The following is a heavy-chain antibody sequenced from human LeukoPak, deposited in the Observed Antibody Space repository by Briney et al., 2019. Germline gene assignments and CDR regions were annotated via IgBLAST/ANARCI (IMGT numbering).Heavy chain of an antibody. CDR1: GFTFDDYG. J-gene: IGHJ3*02. V-gene: IGHV3-20*03. D-gene: IGHD2-2*01. CDR2: INWNGGST. CDR3: ARAGSHPTNDAFDI. Sequence: GRSLRLSYAASGFTFDDYGMSWVRQAPGKGLEWVSGINWNGGSTGYADSVKGRFTISRDNAKNSLYLQMNSLRAEDTALYYCARAGSHPTNDAFDIWGQGTMVTVPS.